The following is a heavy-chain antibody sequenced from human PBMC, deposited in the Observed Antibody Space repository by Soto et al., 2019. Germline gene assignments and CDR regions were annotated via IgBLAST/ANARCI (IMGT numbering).Heavy chain of an antibody. J-gene: IGHJ3*02. D-gene: IGHD3-9*01. CDR3: AKAEWKLRYFDWLSSLDAFDI. CDR2: ISGSGGST. Sequence: EVQLLESGGGLVQPGGSLRLSCAASGFTFSSYAMTWVRQAPGKGLEWVSAISGSGGSTYYADSVKGRFTISRDNSNTTLYLQMISLRAADTAVYYCAKAEWKLRYFDWLSSLDAFDIWGQGTMVTVSS. CDR1: GFTFSSYA. V-gene: IGHV3-23*01.